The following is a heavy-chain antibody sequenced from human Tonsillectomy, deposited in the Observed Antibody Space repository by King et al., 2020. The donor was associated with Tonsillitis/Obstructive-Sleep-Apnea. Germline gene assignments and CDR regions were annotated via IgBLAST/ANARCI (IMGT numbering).Heavy chain of an antibody. V-gene: IGHV4-59*08. D-gene: IGHD2-21*01. CDR3: ARQVIFDYYYYRDV. J-gene: IGHJ6*03. CDR1: GGSISSYY. CDR2: IYYSGST. Sequence: VQLQESGPGLVKPSETLSLTCTVSGGSISSYYWSWIRQPPGKGLEWIGYIYYSGSTNYNPSLKSRVTISVDTSKNQFSLKLSSVTAADTAVYYCARQVIFDYYYYRDVWGKGTTVTVSS.